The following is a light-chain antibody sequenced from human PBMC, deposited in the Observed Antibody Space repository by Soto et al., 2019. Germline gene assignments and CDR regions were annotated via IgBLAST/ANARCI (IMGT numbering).Light chain of an antibody. CDR2: DAS. V-gene: IGKV1-5*01. Sequence: DIQMTQSPSTLSASVGDRVTITCRASPSISSWLAWYQQKPGKAPKLLIYDASSLESGVPSRFSGSGSGTEFTITISSLQPDDFATYYCQQYNSYLFTFGPGTKVDIK. J-gene: IGKJ3*01. CDR1: PSISSW. CDR3: QQYNSYLFT.